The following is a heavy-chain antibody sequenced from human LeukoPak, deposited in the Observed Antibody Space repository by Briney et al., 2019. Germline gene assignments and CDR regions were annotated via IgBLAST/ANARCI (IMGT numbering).Heavy chain of an antibody. Sequence: SETLSLTCTVSGGSINSFYWSWIRQPAGKGLEWIGRIFTSGSTAYNPSLQSRLTMSIDMSKNQFSLRLTSVTAADTAVYYCARRSPITLGGDAYDIWGQGTLVTVSS. V-gene: IGHV4-4*07. CDR1: GGSINSFY. CDR2: IFTSGST. CDR3: ARRSPITLGGDAYDI. J-gene: IGHJ3*02. D-gene: IGHD1-14*01.